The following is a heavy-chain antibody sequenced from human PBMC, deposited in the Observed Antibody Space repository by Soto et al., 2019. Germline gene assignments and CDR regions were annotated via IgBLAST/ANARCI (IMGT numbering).Heavy chain of an antibody. Sequence: QVQLQQWGARLLKPSETLSLTCNVYGGSFSGYYWSWIRLPPAQGLELIGEINHIATTHCNPSLKSRGTMSIDTAHRQISLNLTSVTAADTAVYSCARGEYCAGGYCSPDYNYYMDVWGTGTTVTVSS. D-gene: IGHD2-8*02. CDR2: INHIATT. CDR3: ARGEYCAGGYCSPDYNYYMDV. V-gene: IGHV4-34*01. J-gene: IGHJ6*03. CDR1: GGSFSGYY.